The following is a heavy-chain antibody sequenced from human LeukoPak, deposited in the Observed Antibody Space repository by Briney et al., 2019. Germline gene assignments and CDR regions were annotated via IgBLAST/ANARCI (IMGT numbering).Heavy chain of an antibody. D-gene: IGHD2-8*02. CDR3: AKGRILVASRNWFDP. V-gene: IGHV3-23*01. Sequence: PGGSLRLSCAASGFTFSSYAMSWVRQAPGKGLEWVSAISGSGGSTYYADSVKGRFTISRGNSKNTLYLQMNSLRAEDTAVCYCAKGRILVASRNWFDPWGQGTLVTVSS. CDR2: ISGSGGST. J-gene: IGHJ5*02. CDR1: GFTFSSYA.